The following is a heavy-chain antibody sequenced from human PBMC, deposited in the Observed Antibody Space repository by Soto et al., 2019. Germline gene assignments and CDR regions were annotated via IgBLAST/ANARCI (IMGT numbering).Heavy chain of an antibody. CDR3: SKCID. V-gene: IGHV3-23*01. D-gene: IGHD2-8*01. Sequence: EVQLLESGGGLVQPGGSLRLSCASSGFTFRSYAMSWVRQAPGKGLEWVSVIADSRDRTYYADSVKGRFTTPRDNPQDALYLQFHTRRAEDTAAYYCSKCIDWGQGTRVTVSS. CDR2: IADSRDRT. CDR1: GFTFRSYA. J-gene: IGHJ4*02.